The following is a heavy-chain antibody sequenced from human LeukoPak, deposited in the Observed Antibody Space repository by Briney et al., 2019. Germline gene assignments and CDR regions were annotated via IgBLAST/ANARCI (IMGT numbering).Heavy chain of an antibody. Sequence: GESLKISCQASGYSFIHYRIGWLRQMPGKGLEWVAIIYPGDSGVRYSPSFRGQVTISVDTSLSTTYLQWSSLRASDTAMYYCARRPSYYFDYWGQGILVTVS. V-gene: IGHV5-51*01. D-gene: IGHD2-2*01. CDR2: IYPGDSGV. J-gene: IGHJ4*02. CDR1: GYSFIHYR. CDR3: ARRPSYYFDY.